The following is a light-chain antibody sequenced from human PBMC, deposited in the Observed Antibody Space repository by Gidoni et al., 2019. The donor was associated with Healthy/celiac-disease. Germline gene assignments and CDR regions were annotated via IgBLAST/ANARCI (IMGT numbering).Light chain of an antibody. J-gene: IGKJ1*01. V-gene: IGKV3-20*01. CDR2: GAS. Sequence: EIVLTQSPGTLSLSPGERATLSCRASQSVSSSYLAWYQQKPGQAPRLLIYGASSRATGIPDRFSDSGSGTDFTLTISRLEPEDFAVYYCQQYGSSPWTFXXXTKVEIK. CDR3: QQYGSSPWT. CDR1: QSVSSSY.